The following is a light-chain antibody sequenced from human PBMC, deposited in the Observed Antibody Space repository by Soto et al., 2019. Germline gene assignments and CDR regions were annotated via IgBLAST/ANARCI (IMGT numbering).Light chain of an antibody. Sequence: EIVLTQSPATLSLSPGERATLSCRASQSVSSYLAWYQQKPGQAPRLLIHDASNRATGIPARFSGGGSGTDFTLTISSLEPEDFAVYYCQQRSNWPLTFGGGTKVDIK. CDR3: QQRSNWPLT. V-gene: IGKV3-11*01. J-gene: IGKJ4*01. CDR1: QSVSSY. CDR2: DAS.